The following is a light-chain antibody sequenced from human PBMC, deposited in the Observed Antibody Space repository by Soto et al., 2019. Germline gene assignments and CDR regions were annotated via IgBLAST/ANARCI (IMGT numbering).Light chain of an antibody. Sequence: EIVMTQSPATLSVSPGVRATLSCRASQSVSSDLAWYHQKPGQAPRLLIYSASTRATGIPARFSGSGSGTEFTLTINSLQSEDFAVYYCQQYNNWPRTFGQGTKVEIK. J-gene: IGKJ1*01. CDR2: SAS. V-gene: IGKV3-15*01. CDR3: QQYNNWPRT. CDR1: QSVSSD.